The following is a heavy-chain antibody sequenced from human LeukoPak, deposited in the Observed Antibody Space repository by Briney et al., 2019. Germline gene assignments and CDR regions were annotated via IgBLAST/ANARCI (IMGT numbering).Heavy chain of an antibody. D-gene: IGHD3-22*01. CDR1: GFTFSNAW. V-gene: IGHV3-23*01. Sequence: PGGSLRLSCAASGFTFSNAWMNWVRQAPGKGLEWVSAISGSGGSTYYADSVKGRFTISRDNSKNTLYLQMNSLRAEDTAVYYCAKDQRIVVVITDAFDIWGQGTMVTVSS. CDR3: AKDQRIVVVITDAFDI. CDR2: ISGSGGST. J-gene: IGHJ3*02.